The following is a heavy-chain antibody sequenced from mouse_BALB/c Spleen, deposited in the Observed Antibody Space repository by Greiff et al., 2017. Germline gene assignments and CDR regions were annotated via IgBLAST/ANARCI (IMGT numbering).Heavy chain of an antibody. V-gene: IGHV5-6-3*01. J-gene: IGHJ4*01. CDR2: INSNGGST. CDR3: ARGYRYDSYAMDY. Sequence: EVQVVESGGGLVQPGGSLKLSCAASGFTFSSYGMSWVRQTPDKRLELVATINSNGGSTYYPDSVKGRFTISRDNAKNTLYLQMSSLKSEDTAMYYCARGYRYDSYAMDYWGQGTSVTVSS. D-gene: IGHD2-14*01. CDR1: GFTFSSYG.